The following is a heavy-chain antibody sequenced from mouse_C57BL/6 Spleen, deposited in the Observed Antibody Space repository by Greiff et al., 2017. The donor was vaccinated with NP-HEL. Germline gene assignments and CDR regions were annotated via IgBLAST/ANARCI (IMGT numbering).Heavy chain of an antibody. CDR2: INPSTGGT. V-gene: IGHV1-42*01. Sequence: EVQLQQSGPELVKPGASVKISCKASGYSFTGYYMNWVKQSPEKSLEWIGEINPSTGGTTYNQKFKAKATLTVDKSSSTAYMQLKSLTSEDSAVYYCARSGLLLRHMDYWGQGTSVTVSS. CDR3: ARSGLLLRHMDY. J-gene: IGHJ4*01. D-gene: IGHD1-1*01. CDR1: GYSFTGYY.